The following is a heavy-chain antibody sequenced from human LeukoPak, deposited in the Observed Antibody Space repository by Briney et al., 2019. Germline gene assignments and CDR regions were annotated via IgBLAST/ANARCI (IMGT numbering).Heavy chain of an antibody. Sequence: ASVKVSCKASGYTFTSYGISWVRQAPGQGLEWMGWISAYNGNTNYAQKLQGRVTMTRNTSISTAYMELSSLRSEDTAVYYCARAFRYSSGRYYFDYWGQGTLVTVSS. J-gene: IGHJ4*02. V-gene: IGHV1-18*01. D-gene: IGHD6-19*01. CDR3: ARAFRYSSGRYYFDY. CDR1: GYTFTSYG. CDR2: ISAYNGNT.